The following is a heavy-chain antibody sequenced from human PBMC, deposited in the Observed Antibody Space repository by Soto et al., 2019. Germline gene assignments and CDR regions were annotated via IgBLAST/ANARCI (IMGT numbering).Heavy chain of an antibody. V-gene: IGHV3-9*01. Sequence: CAACGYSVEVYVVRGVWQAPGKGLEWVSGISWNSGSIGYADSVKGRFTISRDNAKNSLYLQMNSLRAEDTALYYCAKDKEWLNAFDIWGQGTMVTVSS. CDR3: AKDKEWLNAFDI. D-gene: IGHD5-12*01. CDR1: GYSVEVYV. CDR2: ISWNSGSI. J-gene: IGHJ3*02.